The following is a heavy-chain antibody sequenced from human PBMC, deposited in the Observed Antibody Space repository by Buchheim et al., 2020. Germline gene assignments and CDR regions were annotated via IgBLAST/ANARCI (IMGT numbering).Heavy chain of an antibody. CDR3: ARDRGGVQGVIIKPAKNYGMDV. CDR2: INPSGGST. CDR1: GYTFTSYY. V-gene: IGHV1-46*03. J-gene: IGHJ6*02. Sequence: QVQLVQSGAEVKKPGASVKVSCKASGYTFTSYYMHWVRQAPGQGLEWMGIINPSGGSTSYAQKFQGRVTMTRDTSTSTVYMELSSLRSEDTAVYYCARDRGGVQGVIIKPAKNYGMDVWGQGTT. D-gene: IGHD3-10*01.